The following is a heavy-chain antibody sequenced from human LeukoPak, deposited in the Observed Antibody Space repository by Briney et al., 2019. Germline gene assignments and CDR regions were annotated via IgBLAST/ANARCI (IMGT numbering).Heavy chain of an antibody. J-gene: IGHJ1*01. Sequence: SGGSLRLSCAASGFTFSSYSMNWVRQAPGKGLEWVSSISSSSSYIYYAVSVKGRFTISRDNAKNSLYLQMNSLRAEDTAVYYCAKRGYCSGGSCYSASQHWGQGTLVTVSS. V-gene: IGHV3-21*01. CDR3: AKRGYCSGGSCYSASQH. CDR2: ISSSSSYI. CDR1: GFTFSSYS. D-gene: IGHD2-15*01.